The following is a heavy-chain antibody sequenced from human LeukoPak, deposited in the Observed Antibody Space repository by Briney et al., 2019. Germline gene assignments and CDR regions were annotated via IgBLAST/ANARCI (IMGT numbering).Heavy chain of an antibody. J-gene: IGHJ4*02. V-gene: IGHV4-34*01. Sequence: SETLSLTCAVYGGSFSGYYWSWIRQPPGKGLEWSGEINHSGSTNYNPSLKSRVTISVDTSKNQFSLKLSSVTSADTAVYFFSKGGTYVRGVIFHWGQGTLVTVSS. CDR2: INHSGST. D-gene: IGHD3-10*02. CDR1: GGSFSGYY. CDR3: SKGGTYVRGVIFH.